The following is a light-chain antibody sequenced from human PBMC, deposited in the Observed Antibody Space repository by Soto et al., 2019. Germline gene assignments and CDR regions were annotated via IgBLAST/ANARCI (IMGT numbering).Light chain of an antibody. V-gene: IGKV3-20*01. Sequence: EIVLTRSPGTLSLSPGERATLSCRASQSVSNNFLAWYRQKHGQAPRLLIYGASTRAAGIPDRFSGSGSGTDGTLTISRLETEDGAVYYCQQYGSSPWTFGQGTKVDIK. CDR2: GAS. CDR1: QSVSNNF. J-gene: IGKJ1*01. CDR3: QQYGSSPWT.